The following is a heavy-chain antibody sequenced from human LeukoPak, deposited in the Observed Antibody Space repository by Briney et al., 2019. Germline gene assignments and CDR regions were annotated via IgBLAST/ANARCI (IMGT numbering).Heavy chain of an antibody. V-gene: IGHV4-34*01. CDR2: INHSGST. CDR1: GGSFSGYY. D-gene: IGHD6-13*01. J-gene: IGHJ4*02. Sequence: SETLSLTCAVNGGSFSGYYWSWIRQPPGKGLEWIGEINHSGSTNYNPSLKSRVTISVDTSKNQFSLKLSSVTAADTAVYYCPRGGQQLVGGYFDYWGQGTLLTVSS. CDR3: PRGGQQLVGGYFDY.